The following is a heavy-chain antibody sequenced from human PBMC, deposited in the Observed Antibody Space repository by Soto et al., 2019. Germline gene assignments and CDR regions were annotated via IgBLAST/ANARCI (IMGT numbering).Heavy chain of an antibody. J-gene: IGHJ4*02. CDR2: ISYDGNKK. CDR3: ARSIAVAGLDY. Sequence: ESGGGVVHPGRSLRLSCAASGFTLSTYSMHWVRQAPGKGLEWVAVISYDGNKKFYRDSVKGRFSISRETSMHTVYLEMNSLSPEDTGVYYCARSIAVAGLDYWGQGTLVTVSS. V-gene: IGHV3-30*01. D-gene: IGHD6-19*01. CDR1: GFTLSTYS.